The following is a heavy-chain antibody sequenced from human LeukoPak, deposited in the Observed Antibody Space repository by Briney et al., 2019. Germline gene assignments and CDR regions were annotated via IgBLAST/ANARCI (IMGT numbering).Heavy chain of an antibody. D-gene: IGHD6-13*01. CDR3: ASAAGAYDN. J-gene: IGHJ4*02. CDR2: IWSDGSNK. CDR1: GLTFSCYG. V-gene: IGHV3-33*01. Sequence: GGSLRLSCEASGLTFSCYGMHWVRQAPGKGLEWVAVIWSDGSNKYYADSVKGRFAISRDNSKNTVWLQMNSLRAEDTAVYYCASAAGAYDNWGQGTLVTVSS.